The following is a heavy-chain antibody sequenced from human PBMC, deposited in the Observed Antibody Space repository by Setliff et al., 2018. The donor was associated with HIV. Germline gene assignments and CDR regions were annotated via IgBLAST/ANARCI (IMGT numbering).Heavy chain of an antibody. J-gene: IGHJ4*02. Sequence: PSETLSLTCSVSSDSISSGSYYWSWIRLPAGKGLEWIGQIHTSGSTNYNPSLKSRLTISIDTSKNQFSLKLNSVTATDTAVYYCARGRVFCNGDSCYHLDSWGQGILVTVSS. D-gene: IGHD2-15*01. CDR2: IHTSGST. CDR3: ARGRVFCNGDSCYHLDS. CDR1: SDSISSGSYY. V-gene: IGHV4-61*09.